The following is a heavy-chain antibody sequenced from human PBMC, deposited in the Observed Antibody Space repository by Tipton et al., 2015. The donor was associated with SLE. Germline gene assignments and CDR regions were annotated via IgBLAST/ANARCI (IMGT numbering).Heavy chain of an antibody. V-gene: IGHV4-59*01. Sequence: TLSLTCTVSGGSISSYYWSWIRQPPGKGLEWIGYIYYSGSTNYNPSLKSRVTISVDTSKNQFSLKLSSVTAADTAVYYCAREGSWDPLFDYWGQGPLVTVSS. CDR3: AREGSWDPLFDY. J-gene: IGHJ4*02. CDR2: IYYSGST. CDR1: GGSISSYY. D-gene: IGHD6-13*01.